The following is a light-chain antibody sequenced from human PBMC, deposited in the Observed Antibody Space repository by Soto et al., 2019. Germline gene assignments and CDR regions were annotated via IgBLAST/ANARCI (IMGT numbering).Light chain of an antibody. Sequence: QSVLTQPASVSGSPGQRITISCTGTSSDVGTYNYVSWYQQHSGKAPKLMIYEVSNRPSGVSNRFSGSKSGNSASLTISGLQAEDEADYYCSAYTSSLTVSVFGRGTKLTVL. CDR2: EVS. J-gene: IGLJ3*02. CDR3: SAYTSSLTVSV. CDR1: SSDVGTYNY. V-gene: IGLV2-14*01.